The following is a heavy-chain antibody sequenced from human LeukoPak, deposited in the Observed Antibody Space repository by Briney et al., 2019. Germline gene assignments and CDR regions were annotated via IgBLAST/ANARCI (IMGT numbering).Heavy chain of an antibody. D-gene: IGHD3-10*01. CDR3: AKDPFYYYGSGNSGY. J-gene: IGHJ4*02. V-gene: IGHV3-23*01. CDR1: GFTFSSYA. Sequence: GGSLRLSCAASGFTFSSYAMSWVRQAPGKGLEWVSAISGSGGSTYYADSVKGRFTISRDNPKNTLYLQMNSLRAEDTAVYYCAKDPFYYYGSGNSGYWGQGTLVTVSS. CDR2: ISGSGGST.